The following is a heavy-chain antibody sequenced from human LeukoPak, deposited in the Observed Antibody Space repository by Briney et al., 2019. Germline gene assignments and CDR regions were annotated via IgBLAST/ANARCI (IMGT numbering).Heavy chain of an antibody. Sequence: ASVKVSRKASGYTFTGYYMHWVRQAPGQGVEWRGWMNPNSGSTSYAQKFQGRVTMTRDSSISTAYMELSRLRSDDTAVYYCARVRAEPKYYFDYWGQGTLVTVSS. D-gene: IGHD1-14*01. J-gene: IGHJ4*02. V-gene: IGHV1-2*02. CDR1: GYTFTGYY. CDR3: ARVRAEPKYYFDY. CDR2: MNPNSGST.